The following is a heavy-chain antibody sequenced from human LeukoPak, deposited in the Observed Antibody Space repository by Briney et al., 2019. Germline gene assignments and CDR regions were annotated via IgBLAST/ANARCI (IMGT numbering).Heavy chain of an antibody. CDR2: IYYIGST. Sequence: SSETLSLTCTVSGGSISSSSYYWGWIRQPPGKGLEWIGNIYYIGSTYYNPSLKSRVTISVDTSKNQFSLKLSSVTAADTAVYYCARHEDIVGATFFDYWGQGTLVTVSS. J-gene: IGHJ4*02. CDR3: ARHEDIVGATFFDY. D-gene: IGHD1-26*01. V-gene: IGHV4-39*01. CDR1: GGSISSSSYY.